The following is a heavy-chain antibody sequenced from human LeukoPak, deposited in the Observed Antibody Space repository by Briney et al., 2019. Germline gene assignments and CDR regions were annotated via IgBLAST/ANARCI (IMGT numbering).Heavy chain of an antibody. CDR3: APGGYIGYGHAFDI. Sequence: SETLSLTCTVSGASVSNNNYYWGWIRQPPGNGLEWIASIYYSGSTYYNPSLKSRVTISVDTSKNHLSLILSSVTAADTAVYYCAPGGYIGYGHAFDIWGQGTMVTVSS. D-gene: IGHD5-12*01. V-gene: IGHV4-39*07. CDR2: IYYSGST. CDR1: GASVSNNNYY. J-gene: IGHJ3*02.